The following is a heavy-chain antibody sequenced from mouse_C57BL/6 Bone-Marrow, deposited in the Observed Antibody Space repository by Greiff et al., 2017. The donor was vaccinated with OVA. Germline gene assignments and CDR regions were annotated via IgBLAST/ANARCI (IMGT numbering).Heavy chain of an antibody. V-gene: IGHV3-6*01. CDR1: GYSITSVYY. D-gene: IGHD4-1*02. J-gene: IGHJ2*01. CDR3: ARDKGLNWDVDY. CDR2: ISYDGSN. Sequence: EVKLQESGPGLVKPSQSLSLTCSVTGYSITSVYYWNWIRQFPGNKLEWMGYISYDGSNNYNPSLKNRISITRDTSKNQFFLKLNSVTTEDTATYYCARDKGLNWDVDYWGQGTTLTVSS.